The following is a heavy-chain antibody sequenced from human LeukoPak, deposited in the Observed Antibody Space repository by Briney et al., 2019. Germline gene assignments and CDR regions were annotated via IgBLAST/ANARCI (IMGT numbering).Heavy chain of an antibody. CDR2: ISNSGSTI. CDR1: GFTFSDYY. V-gene: IGHV3-11*01. Sequence: GGSLRLSCAASGFTFSDYYMTWIRQAPGKGLEWISYISNSGSTIYYADSVEGRFTISRDNAKNSLYLQMNGLRAEDTAVYYCARGTYYYDSSGYYYIDYWGQGTLVTVSS. D-gene: IGHD3-22*01. J-gene: IGHJ4*02. CDR3: ARGTYYYDSSGYYYIDY.